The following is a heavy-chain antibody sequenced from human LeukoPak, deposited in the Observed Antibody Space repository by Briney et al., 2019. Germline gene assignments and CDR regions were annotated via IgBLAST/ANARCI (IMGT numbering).Heavy chain of an antibody. CDR2: ISASGGST. D-gene: IGHD1-1*01. CDR3: AKGTSDFVETYAYDI. CDR1: GFTFSRYA. V-gene: IGHV3-23*01. J-gene: IGHJ3*02. Sequence: GGSLRLSCAVSGFTFSRYAMTWVRQAPGKGLEWVSGISASGGSTYYADSARGRFSISRDNSKNTVDLQMDSLRGEDTAIYYCAKGTSDFVETYAYDIWGRGTMVTVSS.